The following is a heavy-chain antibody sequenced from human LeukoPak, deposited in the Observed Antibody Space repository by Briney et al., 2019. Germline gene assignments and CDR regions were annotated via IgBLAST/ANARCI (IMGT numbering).Heavy chain of an antibody. CDR3: ARVLGSYFDY. J-gene: IGHJ4*02. D-gene: IGHD1-26*01. Sequence: ASETLSLTCAVYGESFSGYYWSWLRQPPGKGLEWIGEINHSGSTNYNPSLKSRVTISVDTSKNQFSLKLSSVTAADTAVYYCARVLGSYFDYWGQGTLVTVSS. CDR1: GESFSGYY. CDR2: INHSGST. V-gene: IGHV4-34*01.